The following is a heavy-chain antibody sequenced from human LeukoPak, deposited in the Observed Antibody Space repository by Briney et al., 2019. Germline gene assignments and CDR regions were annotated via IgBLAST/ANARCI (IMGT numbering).Heavy chain of an antibody. CDR2: INQDGTEK. Sequence: PGGSLRLSCVASGFTSSSHWVTWVRQAPGKGLEWVATINQDGTEKYYVDSVNGRFTISRDSAKKSLYLQMNSLRAEDTAVYYCARDTPVSAGYFDYWGRGILVTVSS. V-gene: IGHV3-7*01. D-gene: IGHD2-21*02. CDR3: ARDTPVSAGYFDY. CDR1: GFTSSSHW. J-gene: IGHJ4*02.